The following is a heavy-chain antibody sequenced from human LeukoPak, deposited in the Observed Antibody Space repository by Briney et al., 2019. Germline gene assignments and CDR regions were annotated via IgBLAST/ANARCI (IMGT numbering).Heavy chain of an antibody. Sequence: GGSLRLSWAASVSTFTIYAMRGVREAPGKGRGWVAGISYDGSNKNYADSVKGRFTISRDNSKTRPYLHMSSLRPEHTAVHYCATHSYSYATSGAFDYWGQGTLVTVSS. CDR3: ATHSYSYATSGAFDY. CDR2: ISYDGSNK. J-gene: IGHJ4*02. CDR1: VSTFTIYA. D-gene: IGHD3-22*01. V-gene: IGHV3-30-3*01.